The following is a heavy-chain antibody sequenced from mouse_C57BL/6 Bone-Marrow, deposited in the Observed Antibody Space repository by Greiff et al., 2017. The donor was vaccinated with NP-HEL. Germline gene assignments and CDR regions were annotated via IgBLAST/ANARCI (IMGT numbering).Heavy chain of an antibody. V-gene: IGHV5-4*03. Sequence: EVKLMESGGGLVKPGGSLKLSCAASGFTFSSYAMSWVRQTPEKRLEWVATISDGGSYTYYPDNVKGRFTISRDNAKNNLYLQMSHPKSEDTAMYYCARRRDYFDYWGQGTTLTVSS. CDR3: ARRRDYFDY. CDR2: ISDGGSYT. CDR1: GFTFSSYA. J-gene: IGHJ2*01.